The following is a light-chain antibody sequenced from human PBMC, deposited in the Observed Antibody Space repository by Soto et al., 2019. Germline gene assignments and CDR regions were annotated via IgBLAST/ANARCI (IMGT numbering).Light chain of an antibody. CDR1: QSISNH. CDR3: QQSYSRPPT. Sequence: DIQMSQSPSSLSASVEDRVSITCRASQSISNHLNWYQQKPGKAPKLLIFAASSLQSGVPSRFSGSRSGPDFTLTISSLQPEDFATYYCQQSYSRPPTFGQGTKVDI. J-gene: IGKJ1*01. CDR2: AAS. V-gene: IGKV1-39*01.